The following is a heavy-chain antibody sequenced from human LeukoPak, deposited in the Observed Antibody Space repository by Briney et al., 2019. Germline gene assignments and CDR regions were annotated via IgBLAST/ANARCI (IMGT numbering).Heavy chain of an antibody. Sequence: ASVKVSCKASGYTFTGYYMHWVRQAPGQGLEWMGWINPNSGGTNYAQKFQGRVTVTRDTSISTAYMELSRLRSDDTAVYYCARAVGDIVVVPAAFFDYWGQGTLVTVSS. CDR3: ARAVGDIVVVPAAFFDY. CDR2: INPNSGGT. D-gene: IGHD2-2*01. J-gene: IGHJ4*02. CDR1: GYTFTGYY. V-gene: IGHV1-2*02.